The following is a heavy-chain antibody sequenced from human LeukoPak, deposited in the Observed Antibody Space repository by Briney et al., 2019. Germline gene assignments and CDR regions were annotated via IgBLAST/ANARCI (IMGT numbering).Heavy chain of an antibody. J-gene: IGHJ4*02. Sequence: ASVTVSCKASGYNFPSYGINWVRQAPGHGLEWMGWIRPHTGETNSAQRFQDRVTMTTDTSTTTAYMELRSLRFDDTAVYYCARDLGGKGSAIFYWGQGSLVTVSS. CDR2: IRPHTGET. CDR1: GYNFPSYG. CDR3: ARDLGGKGSAIFY. V-gene: IGHV1-18*01. D-gene: IGHD2-2*01.